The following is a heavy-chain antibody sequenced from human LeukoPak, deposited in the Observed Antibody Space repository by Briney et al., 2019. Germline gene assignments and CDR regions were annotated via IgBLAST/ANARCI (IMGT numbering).Heavy chain of an antibody. V-gene: IGHV4-59*08. CDR3: ARHWVSSESPYSFDI. CDR2: IYYSGSA. Sequence: SETPSLTCAVYGGSFSGYYWSWIRQPPGKTLEWIGYIYYSGSANYNPSLKSRVTISVDTSKNQFSLKLTSVTAADTAVYYCARHWVSSESPYSFDIWGQGTMVTVSS. J-gene: IGHJ3*02. CDR1: GGSFSGYY. D-gene: IGHD1-26*01.